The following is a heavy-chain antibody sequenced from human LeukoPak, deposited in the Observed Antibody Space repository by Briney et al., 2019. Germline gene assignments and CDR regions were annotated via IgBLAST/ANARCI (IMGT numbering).Heavy chain of an antibody. CDR1: GFTFSRYG. J-gene: IGHJ4*02. D-gene: IGHD2-15*01. Sequence: PGGSLRLSCAVSGFTFSRYGMSWVRQAPGKGLEWVSGISDSGAGTDYADSVKGRFTISRDNSKKTLYLQMNSLRAEDTAVYYCARGGGTFDCWGQGTLVTVSS. V-gene: IGHV3-23*01. CDR3: ARGGGTFDC. CDR2: ISDSGAGT.